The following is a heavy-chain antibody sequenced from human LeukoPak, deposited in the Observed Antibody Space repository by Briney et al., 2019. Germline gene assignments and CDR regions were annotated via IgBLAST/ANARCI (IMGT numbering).Heavy chain of an antibody. V-gene: IGHV1-18*01. CDR3: ARDRKPRGSGAFDI. J-gene: IGHJ3*02. CDR1: GYTFTSYG. Sequence: ASVKVSCKASGYTFTSYGISWVRQAPGQGLAWMGWISAYNGNTNYAQKLQGRVTMTTDTSTSTAYMELGSLRSDDTAVYYCARDRKPRGSGAFDIWGQGTMVTVSS. CDR2: ISAYNGNT. D-gene: IGHD3-10*01.